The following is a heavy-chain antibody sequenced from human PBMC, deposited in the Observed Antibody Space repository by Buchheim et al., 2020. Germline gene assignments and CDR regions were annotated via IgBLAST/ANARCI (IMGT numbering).Heavy chain of an antibody. CDR3: AREADYNSEESNEYYFDY. Sequence: QVQLVESGGGVVQPGRSLRLSCAASGFTFSSYAMHWVRQAPGKGLEWVAVISYDGSNKYYADSVKGRFTISRDNSKTTLYLQMNSLRAEDTAVYYCAREADYNSEESNEYYFDYWGQGTL. CDR1: GFTFSSYA. D-gene: IGHD1-1*01. CDR2: ISYDGSNK. V-gene: IGHV3-30-3*01. J-gene: IGHJ4*02.